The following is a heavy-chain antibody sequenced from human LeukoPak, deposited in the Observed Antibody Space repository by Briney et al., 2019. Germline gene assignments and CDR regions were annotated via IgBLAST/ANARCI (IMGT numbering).Heavy chain of an antibody. D-gene: IGHD3-10*01. CDR3: ARENLATSGKDY. CDR1: GYTFTSYA. Sequence: ASVKVSCKASGYTFTSYAMHWVRQAPGQRLEWMGWINAGNGNTKYSQKLQGRVTITRDTSASTAYMELSSLRSEDTAVYYCARENLATSGKDYWGQGTLVTVSS. V-gene: IGHV1-3*01. J-gene: IGHJ4*02. CDR2: INAGNGNT.